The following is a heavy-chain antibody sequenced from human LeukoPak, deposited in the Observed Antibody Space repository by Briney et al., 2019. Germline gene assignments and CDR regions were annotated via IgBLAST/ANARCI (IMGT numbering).Heavy chain of an antibody. CDR1: GFTFSSYA. CDR2: TSDRGDYT. D-gene: IGHD4/OR15-4a*01. CDR3: AKKAQYDGHYPLDY. V-gene: IGHV3-23*01. Sequence: GGSLRLSCAASGFTFSSYAMSWVRQAPGKGLEWVSGTSDRGDYTYYADSVKGRFTISRDTSKNTLYLQMNSLRAEDTALYFCAKKAQYDGHYPLDYWGQGTLVTVSS. J-gene: IGHJ4*02.